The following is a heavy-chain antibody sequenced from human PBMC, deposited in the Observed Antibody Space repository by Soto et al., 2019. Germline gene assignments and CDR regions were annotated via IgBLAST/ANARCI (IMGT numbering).Heavy chain of an antibody. CDR1: GGTFSSYA. V-gene: IGHV1-69*13. D-gene: IGHD2-15*01. CDR3: TRYCSGGSCYSGSDWFDP. J-gene: IGHJ5*02. CDR2: IIPIFGTA. Sequence: ASVKVSCKASGGTFSSYAISWVRQAPGQGLEWMGGIIPIFGTANYAQKFQGRVTITADESTSTAYMELSSLRSEDTAVYYCTRYCSGGSCYSGSDWFDPWGRGTLVTVSS.